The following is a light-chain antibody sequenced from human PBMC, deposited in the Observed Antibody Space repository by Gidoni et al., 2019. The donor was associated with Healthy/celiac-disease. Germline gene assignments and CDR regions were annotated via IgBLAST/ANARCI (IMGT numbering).Light chain of an antibody. CDR2: DVS. CDR1: SIDVGGYNY. V-gene: IGLV2-11*01. Sequence: QSALTQPRSVSGSPGQSVTISCTGTSIDVGGYNYVSWYQQHPGKAPKLMIYDVSKRPSGVPDRFSGSKSGNTASLTISGLQAEDEADYYCCSYAGSYTLYVFGTGNKVTVL. CDR3: CSYAGSYTLYV. J-gene: IGLJ1*01.